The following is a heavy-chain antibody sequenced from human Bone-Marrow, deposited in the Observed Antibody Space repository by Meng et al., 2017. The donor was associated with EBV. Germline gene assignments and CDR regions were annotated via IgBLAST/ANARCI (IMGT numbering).Heavy chain of an antibody. D-gene: IGHD3-10*01. CDR3: ARSPLWFGESNFDY. V-gene: IGHV1-3*01. J-gene: IGHJ4*02. CDR2: INAGNGNT. CDR1: GYTFTSYA. Sequence: QVPLLQSGAELKKPGASVKVSCKASGYTFTSYAMHWVRQAPGQRLEWMGWINAGNGNTKYSQKFQGRVTITRDTSASTAYMELSSLRSEDTAVYYCARSPLWFGESNFDYWGQGTLVTVSS.